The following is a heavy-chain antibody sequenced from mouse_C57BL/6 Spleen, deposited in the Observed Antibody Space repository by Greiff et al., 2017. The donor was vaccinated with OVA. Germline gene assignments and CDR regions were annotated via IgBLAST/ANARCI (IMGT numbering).Heavy chain of an antibody. CDR2: INPNNGGT. D-gene: IGHD1-3*01. V-gene: IGHV1-18*01. Sequence: EVKLVESGPELVKPGASVKIPCKASGYTFTDYNMDWVKQSHGKSLEWIGDINPNNGGTIYNQKFKGKATLTVDKSSSTAYMELRSLTSEDTAVYYCARYMSKGDAMDYWGQGTSVTVSS. J-gene: IGHJ4*01. CDR3: ARYMSKGDAMDY. CDR1: GYTFTDYN.